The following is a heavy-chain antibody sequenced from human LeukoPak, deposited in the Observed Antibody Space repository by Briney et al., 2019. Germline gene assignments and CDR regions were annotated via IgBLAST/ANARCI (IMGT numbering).Heavy chain of an antibody. V-gene: IGHV3-23*01. CDR3: TKGPWDLPHAFDI. J-gene: IGHJ3*02. CDR1: GFTLSSCA. D-gene: IGHD1-26*01. Sequence: PGGSLRLSCTASGFTLSSCAMSWVRQAPGKGLECVSTISGSGVTTRYADSVRGRFTISRDSSKNTLYLQMNSLRAEDTAIYYCTKGPWDLPHAFDIWGLGTTVTVSS. CDR2: ISGSGVTT.